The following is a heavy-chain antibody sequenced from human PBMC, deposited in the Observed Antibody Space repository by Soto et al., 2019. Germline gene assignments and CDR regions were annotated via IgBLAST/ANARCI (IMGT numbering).Heavy chain of an antibody. CDR3: ARAAPGPAPRWRV. V-gene: IGHV4-30-2*01. D-gene: IGHD3-3*01. Sequence: TLSLTSSVSGGPITSGGYSWSWIRQPTAKGMEWICYTYPTGKSYYDPSLVSRATLSIVPSQILFSLQLTSATGADTAVYFCARAAPGPAPRWRVWGHGTTVT. J-gene: IGHJ6*02. CDR2: TYPTGKS. CDR1: GGPITSGGYS.